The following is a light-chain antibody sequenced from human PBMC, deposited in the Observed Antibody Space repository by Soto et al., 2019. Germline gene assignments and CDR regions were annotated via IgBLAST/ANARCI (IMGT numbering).Light chain of an antibody. CDR1: SSDVGGYNY. J-gene: IGLJ3*02. CDR2: DVI. CDR3: CSSAGRFTLV. Sequence: QSALTQPRSVSGSPGQSVTISCTGTSSDVGGYNYVSWYQQHPGKAPKLMIYDVIKRPSGVPDRFSGSKSGNTASLAISGLHAEDEADYYCCSSAGRFTLVFGGGTKVTVL. V-gene: IGLV2-11*01.